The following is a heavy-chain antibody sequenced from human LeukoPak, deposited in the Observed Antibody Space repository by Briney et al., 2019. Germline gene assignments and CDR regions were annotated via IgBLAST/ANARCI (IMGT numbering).Heavy chain of an antibody. D-gene: IGHD5-12*01. J-gene: IGHJ4*02. V-gene: IGHV3-66*01. CDR2: IYSGGST. CDR1: GFIVNSNY. CDR3: AREYSGYDSVSGYFDY. Sequence: GGSLRLSCAASGFIVNSNYMSWVRQAPGKGLEWVSVIYSGGSTYYADSVKGRFTISRDNSKNTLYLQMNSLRAEDTAVYYCAREYSGYDSVSGYFDYWGQGTLVTVSS.